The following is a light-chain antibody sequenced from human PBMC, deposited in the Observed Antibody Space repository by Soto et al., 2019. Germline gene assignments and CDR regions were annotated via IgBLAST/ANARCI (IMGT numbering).Light chain of an antibody. CDR1: QSVSSNY. CDR2: GAS. V-gene: IGKV3-20*01. Sequence: EIVLTQSPGTLSLSPGERATLSCRASQSVSSNYLAWYQQKPGQAPRLLIYGASSRATGIPDRFSGSGSGTDFTLTISSLQAEDVAVYYCQQYYSTLWTFGQGTKVEIK. CDR3: QQYYSTLWT. J-gene: IGKJ1*01.